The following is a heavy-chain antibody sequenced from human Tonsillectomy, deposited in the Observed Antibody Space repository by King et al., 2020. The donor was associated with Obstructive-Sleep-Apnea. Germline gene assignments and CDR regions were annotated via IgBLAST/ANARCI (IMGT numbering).Heavy chain of an antibody. V-gene: IGHV4-59*01. CDR3: ARSWELLSHFDP. J-gene: IGHJ5*02. CDR2: IYYSGST. Sequence: VQLQESGPGLVKPSETLSLTCTVSGGSISSYYWSWIRQPPGKGLEWIGVIYYSGSTNCNPSLKSRVTISVDTSKNQFSLKLSSVTAADTAVYYCARSWELLSHFDPWGQGTLVTVSS. CDR1: GGSISSYY. D-gene: IGHD1-26*01.